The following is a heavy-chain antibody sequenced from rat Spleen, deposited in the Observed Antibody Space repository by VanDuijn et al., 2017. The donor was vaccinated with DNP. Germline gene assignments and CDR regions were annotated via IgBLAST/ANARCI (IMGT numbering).Heavy chain of an antibody. V-gene: IGHV5-7*01. CDR3: SRHPTHSHFDY. J-gene: IGHJ2*01. Sequence: EVQLVESDGGLVQPGRSLKLSCAVSGFTFSDYYMAWVRQAPAKGLEWVATISYNGGTPYYRDSVKGRFTISRDNAQSTLYLQMDSLRSEDTATYYCSRHPTHSHFDYWGQGVMVTVSS. CDR1: GFTFSDYY. D-gene: IGHD1-11*01. CDR2: ISYNGGTP.